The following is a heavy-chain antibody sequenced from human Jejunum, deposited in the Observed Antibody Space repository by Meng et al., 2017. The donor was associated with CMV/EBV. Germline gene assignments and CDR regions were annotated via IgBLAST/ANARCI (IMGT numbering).Heavy chain of an antibody. D-gene: IGHD3-16*01. CDR3: AKDRGGSDDAYDV. V-gene: IGHV3-23*03. J-gene: IGHJ3*01. CDR1: GSRCRSYA. Sequence: YGSRCRSYAINWVRQAAGKGLEWISVFYISSRSTYYADSVKGRFTISRDNSKNMVYLQMNSLRVEDTAVYYCAKDRGGSDDAYDVWGQGATVTVSS. CDR2: FYISSRST.